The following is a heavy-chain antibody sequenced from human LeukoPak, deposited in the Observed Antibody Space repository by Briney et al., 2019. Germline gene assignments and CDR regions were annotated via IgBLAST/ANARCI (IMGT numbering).Heavy chain of an antibody. V-gene: IGHV3-53*01. CDR2: IYSGGST. D-gene: IGHD1-26*01. CDR3: ARGRGASFDAFDI. CDR1: GFTVSSNY. Sequence: GGSQRLSCAASGFTVSSNYMSWVRQAPGKGLEWVSVIYSGGSTYYADSVKGRFTISRDNSKNTLYLQMNSLRAEDTAVYYCARGRGASFDAFDIWGQGTMVTVSS. J-gene: IGHJ3*02.